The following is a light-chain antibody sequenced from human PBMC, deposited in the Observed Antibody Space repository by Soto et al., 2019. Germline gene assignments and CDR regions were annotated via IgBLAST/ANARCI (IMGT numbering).Light chain of an antibody. V-gene: IGKV1-6*01. Sequence: IQVTQSPSSLSASVGDRVTITCRSVQGYRSDFAWYQQKPAKAPKLLIYAASDLQADVPSRFSGSRSGTDFTFTIRSLQAEDSATYSCLPDHHYPWTFG. CDR3: LPDHHYPWT. J-gene: IGKJ2*02. CDR1: QGYRSD. CDR2: AAS.